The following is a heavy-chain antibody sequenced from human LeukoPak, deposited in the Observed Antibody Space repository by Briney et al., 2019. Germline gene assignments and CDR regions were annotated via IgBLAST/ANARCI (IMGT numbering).Heavy chain of an antibody. D-gene: IGHD2-8*02. CDR2: ISTTGDRT. V-gene: IGHV3-23*01. Sequence: GGSLRLSCAASAFTFTNYDMSWVRQAPGEGLEWVSSISTTGDRTYYADSVKGRFTISRDNAKNSLYLQMNSLRAEDTAVYYCAREWAFDTGGHGAFDIWGQGTMVTVSS. CDR3: AREWAFDTGGHGAFDI. CDR1: AFTFTNYD. J-gene: IGHJ3*02.